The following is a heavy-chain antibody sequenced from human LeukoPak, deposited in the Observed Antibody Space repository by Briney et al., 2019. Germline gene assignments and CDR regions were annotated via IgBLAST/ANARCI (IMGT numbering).Heavy chain of an antibody. CDR3: AREGSGSRTYYYGMDV. V-gene: IGHV1-69*13. CDR1: GGTFSSYA. CDR2: IIPIFGTA. Sequence: SVKVSCKASGGTFSSYAISWVRQAPGQGLEWMGGIIPIFGTANYAQKFQGRVTITADESTSTAYMELSSLRSEDTAVYYCAREGSGSRTYYYGMDVWGQGTTVTVSS. J-gene: IGHJ6*02. D-gene: IGHD3-10*01.